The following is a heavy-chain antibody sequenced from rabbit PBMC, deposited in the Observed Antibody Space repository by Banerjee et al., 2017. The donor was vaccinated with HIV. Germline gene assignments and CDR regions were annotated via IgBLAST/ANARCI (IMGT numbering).Heavy chain of an antibody. CDR1: GFSFSNKYV. CDR2: IDPVFGTT. J-gene: IGHJ4*01. V-gene: IGHV1S45*01. Sequence: QEQLEESGGDLVKPEGSLTLTCTASGFSFSNKYVMCWVRQAPGKGLEWIGYIDPVFGTTYYASWVNGRFSFSRENTQNTVSLQLNSLTAADTATYFCARGDTGSRHSPFNLWGPGTLVTVS. CDR3: ARGDTGSRHSPFNL. D-gene: IGHD1-1*01.